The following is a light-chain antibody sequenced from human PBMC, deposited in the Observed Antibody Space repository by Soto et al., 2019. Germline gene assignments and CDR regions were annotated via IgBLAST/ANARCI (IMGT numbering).Light chain of an antibody. CDR1: QSLLSSSNNRNF. CDR3: QQYYNSPIT. Sequence: DIVMTQSPDSLAVSLGERATINCRSSQSLLSSSNNRNFLGWYQQRPGQPPKLLISCASNRDSGVPDRFSGSGSGADFTLTINSLQPEDVAVYYCQQYYNSPITFGQGTRLEIK. CDR2: CAS. J-gene: IGKJ5*01. V-gene: IGKV4-1*01.